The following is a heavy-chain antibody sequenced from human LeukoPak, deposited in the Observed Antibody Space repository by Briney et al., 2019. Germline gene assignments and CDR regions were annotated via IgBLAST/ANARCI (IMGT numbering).Heavy chain of an antibody. V-gene: IGHV3-33*08. CDR1: GFTFSSYA. CDR3: ARDLNREDFDY. CDR2: IWLDGSAT. Sequence: GGSLRLSCAASGFTFSSYAMHWVRQAPGKGLEWVAIIWLDGSATYYGDSVKGRFTISRDNSKNILYLQMNDLRVEDTAVYYCARDLNREDFDYWGQGTLVAVSS. D-gene: IGHD1-14*01. J-gene: IGHJ4*02.